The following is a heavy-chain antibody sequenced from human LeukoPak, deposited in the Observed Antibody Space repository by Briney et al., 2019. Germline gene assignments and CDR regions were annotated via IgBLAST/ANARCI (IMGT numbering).Heavy chain of an antibody. CDR2: VFGNGIT. CDR3: AKVSRGYCRGGTCYYYYGLDV. Sequence: GGSLRLFCAASGFTFSTYAVSWVRQAPGKGLEWVSSVFGNGITYYADSVKGRFTISRDNSKNTLYLQTNSLRAEDTAVYYCAKVSRGYCRGGTCYYYYGLDVWGQGTTVTVSS. J-gene: IGHJ6*02. D-gene: IGHD2-15*01. V-gene: IGHV3-23*01. CDR1: GFTFSTYA.